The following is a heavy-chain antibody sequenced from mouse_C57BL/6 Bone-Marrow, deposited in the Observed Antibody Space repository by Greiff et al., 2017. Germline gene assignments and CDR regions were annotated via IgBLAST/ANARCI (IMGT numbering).Heavy chain of an antibody. CDR3: ARYYGSSLYAMDY. CDR1: GYTFTDYY. J-gene: IGHJ4*01. D-gene: IGHD1-1*01. V-gene: IGHV1-75*01. CDR2: IFPGSGST. Sequence: QVQLKESGPELVKPGASVKISCKASGYTFTDYYINWVKQRPGQGLEWIGWIFPGSGSTYYNEKFKGKATLTVDKSSSTAYMLLSSLTSEDSAVYFGARYYGSSLYAMDYWGQGTSVTVSS.